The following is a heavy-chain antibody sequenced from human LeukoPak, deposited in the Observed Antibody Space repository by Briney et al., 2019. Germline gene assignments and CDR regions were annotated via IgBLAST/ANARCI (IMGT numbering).Heavy chain of an antibody. CDR3: ARASKDSSGYYYSSVDY. Sequence: GASVKVSCKASGYTFTGYYMHWVRQAPGQGLEWMGWINPNSGGTNYARKFQGRVTMTRDTSISTAYMELSRLRSDDTAVYYCARASKDSSGYYYSSVDYWGQGTLVTVSS. D-gene: IGHD3-22*01. J-gene: IGHJ4*02. CDR1: GYTFTGYY. V-gene: IGHV1-2*02. CDR2: INPNSGGT.